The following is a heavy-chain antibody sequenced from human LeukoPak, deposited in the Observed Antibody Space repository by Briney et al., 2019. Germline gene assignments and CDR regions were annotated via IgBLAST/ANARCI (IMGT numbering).Heavy chain of an antibody. Sequence: PSETLSLTCTVSGGSISSSSYYWGWIRQPPGKGLEWIGSIYYSGSTYYNPSLKSRVTISVDPSKNQFSLKLSSVTAADTAVYYCASADYGAYINNWFEPWGQGTLVTVSS. D-gene: IGHD4-17*01. CDR1: GGSISSSSYY. CDR3: ASADYGAYINNWFEP. V-gene: IGHV4-39*01. CDR2: IYYSGST. J-gene: IGHJ5*02.